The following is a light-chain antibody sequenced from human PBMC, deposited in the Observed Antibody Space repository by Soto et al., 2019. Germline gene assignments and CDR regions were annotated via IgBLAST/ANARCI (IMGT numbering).Light chain of an antibody. CDR2: GAS. V-gene: IGKV3-20*01. CDR1: QSVSSNY. J-gene: IGKJ3*01. CDR3: QQYSSSPPEFT. Sequence: EIVLTQSPGTLSVSPGERVTLSCRASQSVSSNYLAWYQQRPGQAPRLLIFGASYRATGITDRFSGSGSGTDFTITISRLEPEDFAVYYCQQYSSSPPEFTFGPGTKVDSK.